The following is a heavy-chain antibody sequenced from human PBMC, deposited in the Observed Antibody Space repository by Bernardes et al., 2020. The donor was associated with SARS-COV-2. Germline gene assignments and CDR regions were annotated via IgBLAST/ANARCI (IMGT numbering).Heavy chain of an antibody. J-gene: IGHJ6*02. Sequence: GGSLRLSCAASGFTFSSYGMHWVRQAPGKGLVWVSRINCDGSSTSYADSVKGRFTISRDNSKNTLYLQMNSLRAEDTAVYYCARDPLLRYCSSTSCYVYYYGMDVWGQGTTVTVSS. D-gene: IGHD2-2*01. V-gene: IGHV3-74*01. CDR3: ARDPLLRYCSSTSCYVYYYGMDV. CDR1: GFTFSSYG. CDR2: INCDGSST.